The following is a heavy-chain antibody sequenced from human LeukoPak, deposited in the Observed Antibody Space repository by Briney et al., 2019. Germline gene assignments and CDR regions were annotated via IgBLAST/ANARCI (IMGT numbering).Heavy chain of an antibody. V-gene: IGHV3-30*04. CDR3: ARGNDLDY. Sequence: AGGSLRLSCAASGFTFSSYAMHWVRQAPGKGLEWVAVISYDGSNKYYADSVKGRFTISRDNSKNTLYLQMNSLRAEDTAVYYCARGNDLDYWGQGTLVTVSS. J-gene: IGHJ4*02. CDR2: ISYDGSNK. CDR1: GFTFSSYA.